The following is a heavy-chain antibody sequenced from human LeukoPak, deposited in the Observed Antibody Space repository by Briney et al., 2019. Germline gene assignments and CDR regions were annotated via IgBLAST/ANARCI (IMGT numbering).Heavy chain of an antibody. CDR3: ARDLVVPAAPSYFDY. V-gene: IGHV3-7*01. Sequence: GGSLRLSCAASGFTFSSYWMSWVRQAPGKGLELVANIKQDGSEKYYVDSVKGRFTISRDNAKNSLYLQMNSLRAEDTAVYYCARDLVVPAAPSYFDYWGQGTLVTVSS. CDR1: GFTFSSYW. J-gene: IGHJ4*02. CDR2: IKQDGSEK. D-gene: IGHD2-2*01.